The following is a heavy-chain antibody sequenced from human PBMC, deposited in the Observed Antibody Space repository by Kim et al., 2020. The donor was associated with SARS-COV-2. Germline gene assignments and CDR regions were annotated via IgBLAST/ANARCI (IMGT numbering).Heavy chain of an antibody. V-gene: IGHV7-4-1*01. CDR3: ARDYCTNTSCVDP. CDR1: GYTFTNHA. CDR2: IDTNTGNP. Sequence: ASVKVSCKASGYTFTNHAINWVRQAPGQGLEWMGWIDTNTGNPTYAQGFTGRFVFSLDTSVTTAYLQIGSLKAADTAVYYCARDYCTNTSCVDPWGQGTL. D-gene: IGHD2-2*01. J-gene: IGHJ5*02.